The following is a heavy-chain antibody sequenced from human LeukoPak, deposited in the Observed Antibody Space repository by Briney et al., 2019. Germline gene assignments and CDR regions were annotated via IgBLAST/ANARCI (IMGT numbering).Heavy chain of an antibody. D-gene: IGHD3-10*02. Sequence: GGSLRLSCAASGFTFSTYEMNWVRQAPGKGLEWVSYISESGSSIYYADFLKGRFTISRDNAKNSLYLQMNSLRAEDTAVYYCAELGITMIGGVWGKGTTVTISS. J-gene: IGHJ6*04. CDR1: GFTFSTYE. V-gene: IGHV3-48*03. CDR2: ISESGSSI. CDR3: AELGITMIGGV.